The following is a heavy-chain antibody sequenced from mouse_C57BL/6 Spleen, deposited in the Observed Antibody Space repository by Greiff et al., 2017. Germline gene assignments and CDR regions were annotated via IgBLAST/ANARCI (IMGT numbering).Heavy chain of an antibody. J-gene: IGHJ2*01. D-gene: IGHD1-1*01. CDR2: INPNNGGT. CDR3: AREGGYYGSSEKTLYYFDY. Sequence: VQLQQSGPELVKPGASVKISCKASGYTFTDYYMNWVKQSHGKSLEWIGDINPNNGGTSYNQKFKGKATLTVDKSSSTAYMALRSLTSEGSAVYYCAREGGYYGSSEKTLYYFDYWGKGTTRTVSS. V-gene: IGHV1-26*01. CDR1: GYTFTDYY.